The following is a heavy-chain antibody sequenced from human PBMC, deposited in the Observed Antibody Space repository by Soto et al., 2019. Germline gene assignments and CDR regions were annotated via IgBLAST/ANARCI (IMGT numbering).Heavy chain of an antibody. D-gene: IGHD3-3*01. CDR3: ARAFYDFWSGYSRSYGMDV. CDR2: IYYSGST. J-gene: IGHJ6*02. CDR1: GGSISSGDYY. V-gene: IGHV4-30-4*01. Sequence: QVQLQESGPGLVKPSQTLSLTCTVSGGSISSGDYYWSWIRQPPGKGLEWIGYIYYSGSTYYNPSLKSRVTISVDTSKNQFSLKLSSVTAADTAVYYCARAFYDFWSGYSRSYGMDVWGQGTTVTVSS.